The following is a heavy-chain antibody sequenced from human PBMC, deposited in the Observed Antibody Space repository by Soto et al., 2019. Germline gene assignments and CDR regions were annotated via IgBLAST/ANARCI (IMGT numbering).Heavy chain of an antibody. CDR1: GYTFTSYD. Sequence: ASVKVSCKASGYTFTSYDINWVRQATGQGLEWMGWMNPNSGNTGYAQKFQGRVTMTRNTSISTAYMELSGLRSEDTAVYYCARRKVVAPYYYYGMDVWGQGTTVTVSS. CDR3: ARRKVVAPYYYYGMDV. V-gene: IGHV1-8*01. D-gene: IGHD2-2*01. J-gene: IGHJ6*02. CDR2: MNPNSGNT.